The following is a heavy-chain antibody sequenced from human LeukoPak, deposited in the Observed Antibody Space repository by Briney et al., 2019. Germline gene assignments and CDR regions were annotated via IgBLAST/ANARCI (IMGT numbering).Heavy chain of an antibody. D-gene: IGHD6-13*01. CDR3: ARVGFSSSSGY. Sequence: PSETLSLTCAVYGGSFSGYYWSWIRQPPGKGLEWIGEINHSGSTNYNPSLKSRVTISVDTSKNQFSLKLSSVTAADTAVYYCARVGFSSSSGYWGQGTLVTVSS. V-gene: IGHV4-34*01. CDR1: GGSFSGYY. J-gene: IGHJ4*02. CDR2: INHSGST.